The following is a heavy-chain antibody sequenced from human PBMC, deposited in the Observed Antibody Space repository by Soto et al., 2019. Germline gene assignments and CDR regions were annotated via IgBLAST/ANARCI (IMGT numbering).Heavy chain of an antibody. V-gene: IGHV3-21*01. CDR1: GFTFSSYS. D-gene: IGHD6-6*01. CDR2: ISSSSSYI. CDR3: ARETSIAARRYYYYGMDV. J-gene: IGHJ6*02. Sequence: GGSLRLSCAASGFTFSSYSMNWVRQAPGKGLEWVSSISSSSSYIYYADSVKGRFTISRDNAKNSLYLQMNSLRAEDTAVYYCARETSIAARRYYYYGMDVWGQGTTVTVSS.